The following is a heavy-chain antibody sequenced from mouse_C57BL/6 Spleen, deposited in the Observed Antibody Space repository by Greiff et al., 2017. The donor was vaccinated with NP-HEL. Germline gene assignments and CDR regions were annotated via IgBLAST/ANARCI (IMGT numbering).Heavy chain of an antibody. Sequence: VQLKQSGPELVKPGASVKISCKASGYSFTGYYMNWVKQSPEKSLEWIGEINPSTGGTTYNQKFKAKATLTVDTSSSTAYMQLKSLTSEDSAVYYCARDYYSSSYWDFDVWGTGTTVTVSS. J-gene: IGHJ1*03. V-gene: IGHV1-42*01. D-gene: IGHD1-1*01. CDR1: GYSFTGYY. CDR2: INPSTGGT. CDR3: ARDYYSSSYWDFDV.